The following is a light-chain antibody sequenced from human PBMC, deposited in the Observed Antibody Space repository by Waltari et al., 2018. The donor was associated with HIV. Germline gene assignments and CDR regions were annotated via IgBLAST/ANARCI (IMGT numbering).Light chain of an antibody. CDR1: QSVLYRSNNKNY. V-gene: IGKV4-1*01. CDR3: QQYFNAPLT. Sequence: DTVMTQSPDSLAVSLGERATINCKSSQSVLYRSNNKNYLAWYQQKPGQPPKLLIYWASTRESGVPDRFSGSGSGTDFTLTISSLQAEDVAVYYCQQYFNAPLTFGGGTKVEIK. J-gene: IGKJ4*01. CDR2: WAS.